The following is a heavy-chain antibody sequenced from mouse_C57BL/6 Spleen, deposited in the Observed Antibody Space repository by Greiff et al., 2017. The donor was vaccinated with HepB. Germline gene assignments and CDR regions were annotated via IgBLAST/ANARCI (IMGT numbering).Heavy chain of an antibody. D-gene: IGHD2-3*01. Sequence: EVKLEESGGGLVQPGGSLKLSCAASGFTFSDYYMYWVRQTPEKRLEWVAYISNGGGSTYYPDTVKGRFTISRDNAKNTLYLQMSRLKSEDTAMYYCARRDDGYSYYAMDYWGQGTSVTVSS. CDR3: ARRDDGYSYYAMDY. J-gene: IGHJ4*01. CDR1: GFTFSDYY. CDR2: ISNGGGST. V-gene: IGHV5-12*01.